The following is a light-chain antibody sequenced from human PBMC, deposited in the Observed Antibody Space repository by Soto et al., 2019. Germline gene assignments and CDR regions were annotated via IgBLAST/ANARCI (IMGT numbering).Light chain of an antibody. V-gene: IGKV1-5*01. CDR2: DAS. CDR3: QQYGSYGT. CDR1: QSISSW. J-gene: IGKJ1*01. Sequence: DIQMTQSPSTLSASVGDRVTITCRASQSISSWLAWYQQKPGKAPKLLIYDASSLEIGVPSSFSGSGSGTEFPLVIRSLQPDVFATCYCQQYGSYGTFCQGTKVEI.